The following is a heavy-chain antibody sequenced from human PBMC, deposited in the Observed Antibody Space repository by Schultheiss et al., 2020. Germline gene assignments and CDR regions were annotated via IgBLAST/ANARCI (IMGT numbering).Heavy chain of an antibody. J-gene: IGHJ6*04. CDR2: IWYDGSTK. CDR1: GFTFSSYG. CDR3: ARDRAARGYYYGMDV. D-gene: IGHD6-6*01. V-gene: IGHV3-33*08. Sequence: WGSLRLSCAASGFTFSSYGMHWVRQAPGKGLEWVAVIWYDGSTKYYADSVKGRFTISRDNSKNTLYLQMNSLRAEDTAVYYCARDRAARGYYYGMDVWGKGTTVTVSS.